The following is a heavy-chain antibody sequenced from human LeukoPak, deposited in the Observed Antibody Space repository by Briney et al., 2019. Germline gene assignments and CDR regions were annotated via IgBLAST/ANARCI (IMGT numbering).Heavy chain of an antibody. D-gene: IGHD3-10*01. CDR2: IWSGGSNK. CDR1: GFTFSSYG. CDR3: ARDRSGLLWFGEPTNYYYYGMDV. J-gene: IGHJ6*02. V-gene: IGHV3-33*08. Sequence: GGSLRFSCAASGFTFSSYGMHWVRQAPGKGLEWVAVIWSGGSNKYYADSVKGRFTISRDNSKNTLYLQMNSLRAEDTAVYYCARDRSGLLWFGEPTNYYYYGMDVWGQGTTVTVSS.